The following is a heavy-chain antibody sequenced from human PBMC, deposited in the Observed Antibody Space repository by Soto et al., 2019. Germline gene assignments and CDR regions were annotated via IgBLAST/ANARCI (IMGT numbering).Heavy chain of an antibody. J-gene: IGHJ4*02. CDR3: ARGAKDTAMVTAFDY. V-gene: IGHV1-69*01. D-gene: IGHD5-18*01. CDR2: IIPIFGTA. CDR1: GGTFSSYA. Sequence: QVQLVQSGAEVKKPGSSVKVSCKASGGTFSSYAISWLRQPPGQGLEWMGGIIPIFGTANYAQKFQGRVTITADESTSTAYMELSSLRSEDTAVYYCARGAKDTAMVTAFDYWGQGTLVTVSS.